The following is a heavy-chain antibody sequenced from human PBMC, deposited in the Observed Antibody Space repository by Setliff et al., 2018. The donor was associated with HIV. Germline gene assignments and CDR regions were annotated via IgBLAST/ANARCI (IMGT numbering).Heavy chain of an antibody. J-gene: IGHJ4*02. Sequence: SGGSLRLSCRASGFTFGEYAMSWVRQAPGKGLEWVGFIRSKGYGGTTEYAASVKGRFTISRDDSKSIAYLQMNSLKTEDTAVYYCTKGPGKGSFMDHWGQGTLVTVSS. V-gene: IGHV3-49*04. CDR2: IRSKGYGGTT. CDR1: GFTFGEYA. CDR3: TKGPGKGSFMDH. D-gene: IGHD6-13*01.